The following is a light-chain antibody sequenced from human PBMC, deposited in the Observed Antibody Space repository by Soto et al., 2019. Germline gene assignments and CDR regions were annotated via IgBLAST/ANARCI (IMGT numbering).Light chain of an antibody. V-gene: IGKV1-5*01. CDR3: QHHTSYSQT. Sequence: DIQMTQSPPTLSASVGDRVTITCRASQSIRHYLAWYQQMPGKAPKLLIYGASTLQSGVPSRFSGSGSGTEFTLTISSLQPDDNGTYFRQHHTSYSQTFGRGTKV. J-gene: IGKJ1*01. CDR2: GAS. CDR1: QSIRHY.